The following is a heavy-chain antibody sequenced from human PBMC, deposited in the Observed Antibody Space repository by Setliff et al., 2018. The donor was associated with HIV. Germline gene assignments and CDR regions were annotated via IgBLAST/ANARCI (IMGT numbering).Heavy chain of an antibody. V-gene: IGHV3-15*01. D-gene: IGHD3-10*01. CDR2: IKSKTDGGTT. Sequence: PGGSLRLSCAASGFTFSNGWMNWVRQAPGKGLEWVGRIKSKTDGGTTDYAAPVKGRFAISRDDSKNTLYLQMNSLKTEDTAVYYCARGRLLWSGSYYYYYMDVWGKGTTVTVSS. CDR3: ARGRLLWSGSYYYYYMDV. CDR1: GFTFSNGW. J-gene: IGHJ6*03.